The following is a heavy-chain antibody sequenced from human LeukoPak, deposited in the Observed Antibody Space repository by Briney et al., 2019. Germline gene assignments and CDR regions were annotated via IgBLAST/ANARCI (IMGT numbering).Heavy chain of an antibody. CDR2: INHSGST. V-gene: IGHV4-34*01. J-gene: IGHJ4*02. CDR1: GGSFSGYY. Sequence: SETLSLTCAVYGGSFSGYYWSWIRQPPGKGLEWIGEINHSGSTNYNPSLKSRVTISIDTSKNQFSLKLSSVTAADTAVYYCASAYYYDSSGYYDYWGQGTLVTVSS. D-gene: IGHD3-22*01. CDR3: ASAYYYDSSGYYDY.